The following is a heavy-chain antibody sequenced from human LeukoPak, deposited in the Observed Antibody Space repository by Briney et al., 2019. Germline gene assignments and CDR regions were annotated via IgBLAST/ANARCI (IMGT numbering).Heavy chain of an antibody. CDR3: ARGTVYDSSGYPGAFDI. Sequence: SETLSLTCAVYGGSLSGYYWSWIRQSPGKGLEWIGEINHSGSTNYNPSLKSRVTISVDTSKNQFSLKLSSVTAADTAVYYCARGTVYDSSGYPGAFDIWGQGTMVTVSS. D-gene: IGHD3-22*01. CDR2: INHSGST. V-gene: IGHV4-34*01. CDR1: GGSLSGYY. J-gene: IGHJ3*02.